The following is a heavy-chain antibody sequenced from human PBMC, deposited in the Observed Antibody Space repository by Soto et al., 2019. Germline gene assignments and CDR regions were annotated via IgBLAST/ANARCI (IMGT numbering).Heavy chain of an antibody. D-gene: IGHD3-9*01. CDR2: IYYSGST. CDR3: ARDRRVDYDILTGWNPEHGPSGSAFDI. Sequence: QVQLQESGPGLVKPSQTLSLTCTVSGGSISSGGYYWSWIRQHPGKGLEWIGYIYYSGSTYYNPSLKSRVTISVDTSKNQFSLKLSSVTAADTAVYYCARDRRVDYDILTGWNPEHGPSGSAFDIWGQGTMVTVSS. J-gene: IGHJ3*02. V-gene: IGHV4-31*03. CDR1: GGSISSGGYY.